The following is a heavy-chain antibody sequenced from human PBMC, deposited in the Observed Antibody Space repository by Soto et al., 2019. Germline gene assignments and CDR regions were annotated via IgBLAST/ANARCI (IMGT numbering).Heavy chain of an antibody. J-gene: IGHJ5*02. Sequence: PGGSLRLSCAASGFTVSSNYMSWVRQAPGKGLEWVSVIYSGGSTYYADSVKGRFTISRDNSKNTLYLQMNSLRAEDTAVYYCARGPYDSSGLRFDPWGQGTLVTVSS. CDR1: GFTVSSNY. CDR3: ARGPYDSSGLRFDP. V-gene: IGHV3-53*01. D-gene: IGHD3-22*01. CDR2: IYSGGST.